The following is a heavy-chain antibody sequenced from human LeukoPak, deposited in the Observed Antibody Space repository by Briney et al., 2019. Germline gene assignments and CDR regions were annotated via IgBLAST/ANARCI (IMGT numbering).Heavy chain of an antibody. J-gene: IGHJ3*02. V-gene: IGHV4-30-4*08. Sequence: SETLSLTCTVSGGSISSGDYYWSWIRQPPGKGLEWIGYIYYSGSTYYNPSLKSRVTISVDTSKNQFSLKLSSVTAADTAVYYCARDPHYYDSSGPVDAFDIWGQGTMVTVSS. D-gene: IGHD3-22*01. CDR1: GGSISSGDYY. CDR3: ARDPHYYDSSGPVDAFDI. CDR2: IYYSGST.